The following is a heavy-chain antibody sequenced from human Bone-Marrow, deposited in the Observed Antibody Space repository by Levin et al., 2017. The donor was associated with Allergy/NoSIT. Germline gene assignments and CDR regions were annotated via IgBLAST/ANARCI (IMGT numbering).Heavy chain of an antibody. V-gene: IGHV4-59*01. D-gene: IGHD6-13*01. Sequence: QSQTLSLTCTVSGGSISSYYWSWIRQPPGKGLEWIGYIYYSGSTNYNPSLKSRVTISVDTSKNQFSLKLSSVTAADTAVYYCAALRSSYSSSWYSYYYYGMDVWGQGTTVTVSS. CDR2: IYYSGST. CDR1: GGSISSYY. J-gene: IGHJ6*02. CDR3: AALRSSYSSSWYSYYYYGMDV.